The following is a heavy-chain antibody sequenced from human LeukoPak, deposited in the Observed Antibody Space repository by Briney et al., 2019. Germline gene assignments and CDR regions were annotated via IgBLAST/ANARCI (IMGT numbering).Heavy chain of an antibody. D-gene: IGHD6-19*01. J-gene: IGHJ4*02. CDR1: GFTFSSYA. CDR2: ISGSDGGT. V-gene: IGHV3-23*01. Sequence: GGSLRLSCAASGFTFSSYAMSWVRQAPGKGLEWVSAISGSDGGTYYADSVKGRFTISRDYSKSTLYLQMTSLRADDTAVYYCARDSNGPAFWGQGTLVTVSS. CDR3: ARDSNGPAF.